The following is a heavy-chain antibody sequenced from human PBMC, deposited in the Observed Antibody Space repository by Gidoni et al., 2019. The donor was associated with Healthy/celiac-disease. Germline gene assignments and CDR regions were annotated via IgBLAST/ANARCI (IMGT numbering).Heavy chain of an antibody. CDR1: GGSISSSSYY. J-gene: IGHJ4*02. CDR3: ARDSHPNYYDSSGYFDY. Sequence: QLQLQESGPGLVKPSETLSLTCTVSGGSISSSSYYWGWIRQPPGKGLEWIGSIYYSVSTYYNPSLKSRVTISVDTSKNHFSLKLSSVTAADTAVYYCARDSHPNYYDSSGYFDYWGQGTLVTVSS. CDR2: IYYSVST. D-gene: IGHD3-22*01. V-gene: IGHV4-39*07.